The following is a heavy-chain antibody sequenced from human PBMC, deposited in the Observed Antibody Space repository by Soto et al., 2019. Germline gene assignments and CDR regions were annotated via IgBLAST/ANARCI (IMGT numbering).Heavy chain of an antibody. D-gene: IGHD5-18*01. CDR3: ARSNSYGPPLDY. V-gene: IGHV6-1*01. Sequence: SQTLSLTCAISGDSVSSNSATWNWIRQSPSRGLEWLGSTYYRSKWYNDYAVSVKSRITISPDTSKKQLSLQLNSVTPEDTAVYFCARSNSYGPPLDYWGQGALVTVSS. J-gene: IGHJ4*02. CDR2: TYYRSKWYN. CDR1: GDSVSSNSAT.